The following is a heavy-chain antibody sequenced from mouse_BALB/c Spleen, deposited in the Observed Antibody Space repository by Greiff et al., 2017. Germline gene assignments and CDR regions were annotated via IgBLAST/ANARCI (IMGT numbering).Heavy chain of an antibody. Sequence: QVQLKQSGPGLVAPSQSLSITCTVSGFSLTSYGVHWVRQPPGKGLEWLGVIWAGGSTNYNSALMSRLSISKDNSKSQVFLKMNSLQTDDTAMYYCAREDRYDVTAWFAYWGQGTLVTVSA. CDR3: AREDRYDVTAWFAY. CDR1: GFSLTSYG. J-gene: IGHJ3*01. CDR2: IWAGGST. V-gene: IGHV2-9*02. D-gene: IGHD2-14*01.